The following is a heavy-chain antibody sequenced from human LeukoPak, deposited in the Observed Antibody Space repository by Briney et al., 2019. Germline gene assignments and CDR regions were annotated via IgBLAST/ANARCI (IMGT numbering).Heavy chain of an antibody. Sequence: SETLSLTCTVSGVSISRYYWSWIRRPPGKGLDGIGYIDDSGNTNYNPSLKSQVTISVDKSKNQFSLKLSFVTAADTAMYYCARSDYHNSGSHTVFDAFDIWGQGTRVTVSS. D-gene: IGHD3-10*01. CDR3: ARSDYHNSGSHTVFDAFDI. V-gene: IGHV4-59*01. CDR2: IDDSGNT. J-gene: IGHJ3*02. CDR1: GVSISRYY.